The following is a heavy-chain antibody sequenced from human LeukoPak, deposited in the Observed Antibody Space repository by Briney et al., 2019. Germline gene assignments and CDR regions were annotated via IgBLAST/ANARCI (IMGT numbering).Heavy chain of an antibody. D-gene: IGHD3-22*01. Sequence: SVKVSCKASGGTFSSYAISWVRQAPGQGLEWMGGIIPIFGTANYAQKFQGRVTITTGESTSTAYMELRSLRSDDTAVYYCAREAYYYDSSGYYFFDYWGQGTLVTVSS. CDR1: GGTFSSYA. J-gene: IGHJ4*02. CDR2: IIPIFGTA. V-gene: IGHV1-69*05. CDR3: AREAYYYDSSGYYFFDY.